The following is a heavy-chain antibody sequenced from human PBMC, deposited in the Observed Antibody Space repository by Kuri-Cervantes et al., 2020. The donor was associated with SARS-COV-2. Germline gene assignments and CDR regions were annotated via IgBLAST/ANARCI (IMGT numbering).Heavy chain of an antibody. D-gene: IGHD3-22*01. CDR3: ARASEEHMIVVVITTGGWFDP. V-gene: IGHV4-34*01. CDR2: INHSGST. Sequence: GSLRLSCAVYGGSFSGYYWSWIRQPPGKGLEWIGEINHSGSTNYNPSLKSRVTISVDTSKNQFSLKLSSVTAADTAVYYCARASEEHMIVVVITTGGWFDPWGQGTLVTVS. CDR1: GGSFSGYY. J-gene: IGHJ5*02.